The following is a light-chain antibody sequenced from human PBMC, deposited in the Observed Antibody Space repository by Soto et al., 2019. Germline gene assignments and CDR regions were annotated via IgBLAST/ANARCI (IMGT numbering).Light chain of an antibody. CDR2: ADS. J-gene: IGKJ5*01. V-gene: IGKV3D-20*02. CDR1: QSVSSSY. Sequence: EIVLTQSPGTLSLSPWDRATLSCRASQSVSSSYLAWYQQKPGQAPRLLIYADSNRATGIPARFSGSGSGTDFTLTISSLEPEDFSVYYCQQRYNWPITFGQGTRLEIK. CDR3: QQRYNWPIT.